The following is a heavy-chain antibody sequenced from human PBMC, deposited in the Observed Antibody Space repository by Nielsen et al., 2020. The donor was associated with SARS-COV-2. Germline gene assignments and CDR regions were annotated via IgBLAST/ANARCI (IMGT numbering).Heavy chain of an antibody. CDR2: ISGHNGNT. Sequence: WVRQAPGQGLEWMAWISGHNGNTEYAQKFLGRVTMTTDTSTKTAYMDLGSLRSDDTAIYYCAKEVTTLTTRWSDTWGQGTLVTVSS. V-gene: IGHV1-18*01. J-gene: IGHJ5*02. D-gene: IGHD4-11*01. CDR3: AKEVTTLTTRWSDT.